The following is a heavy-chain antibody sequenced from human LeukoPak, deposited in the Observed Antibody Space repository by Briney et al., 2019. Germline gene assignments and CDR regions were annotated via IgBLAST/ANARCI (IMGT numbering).Heavy chain of an antibody. CDR1: GGSISSFY. Sequence: SETLSLTCTVSGGSISSFYWSWIRQPPGKGLEWIGYIYYSGSTNYNPSLKSRVTISVDTSKKQFFLNLSSVTAADTAVYYCTRVGFWSGYYHFDSWGQGTLVTVSS. CDR2: IYYSGST. J-gene: IGHJ4*02. D-gene: IGHD3-3*01. V-gene: IGHV4-59*01. CDR3: TRVGFWSGYYHFDS.